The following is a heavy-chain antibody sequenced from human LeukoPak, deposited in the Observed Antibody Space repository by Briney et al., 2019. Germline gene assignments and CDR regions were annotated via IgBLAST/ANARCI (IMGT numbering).Heavy chain of an antibody. D-gene: IGHD3-22*01. CDR1: GYTFTSYG. Sequence: ASVKVSCKASGYTFTSYGFTGVRRAPGQGLEGMGWISAYNGNTDYAQKLQGRVTMTTDTSTSTAYMELRSLRSDDTAVYFCARAYYHDTSSYQGFDFWGQGTLVTVSS. CDR2: ISAYNGNT. CDR3: ARAYYHDTSSYQGFDF. J-gene: IGHJ4*02. V-gene: IGHV1-18*01.